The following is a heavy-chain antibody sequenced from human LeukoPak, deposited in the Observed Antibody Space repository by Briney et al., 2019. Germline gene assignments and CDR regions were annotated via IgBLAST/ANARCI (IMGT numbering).Heavy chain of an antibody. CDR2: ISSSSSYT. J-gene: IGHJ4*02. D-gene: IGHD6-13*01. V-gene: IGHV3-11*03. Sequence: GGSLRLSCAASGFTFSDYYMSWIRQAPGKGLEWVSYISSSSSYTNYADSVKGRFTISRDNAKNSLYLQMNSLRAEDTAVYYCARLAGRADYFDYWGRGTLVTVSS. CDR1: GFTFSDYY. CDR3: ARLAGRADYFDY.